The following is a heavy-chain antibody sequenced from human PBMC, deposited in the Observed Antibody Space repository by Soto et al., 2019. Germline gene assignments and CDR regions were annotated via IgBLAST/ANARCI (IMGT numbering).Heavy chain of an antibody. CDR2: IGPSDSYT. V-gene: IGHV5-10-1*01. CDR1: GYSFTSYW. D-gene: IGHD3-9*01. CDR3: ARVEYDILTGNYSYGMDV. Sequence: GESLKISCKGSGYSFTSYWISWVRQMPGKGLEWMGRIGPSDSYTNYSPSFQGHVTISADKSISTAYLQWSSLKASDTAMYYCARVEYDILTGNYSYGMDVWGQGTTVTVSS. J-gene: IGHJ6*02.